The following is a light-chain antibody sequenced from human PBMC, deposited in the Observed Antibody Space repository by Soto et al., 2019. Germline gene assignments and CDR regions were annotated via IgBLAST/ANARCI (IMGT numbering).Light chain of an antibody. Sequence: EIVMTQSPATLSVSPGEIATLSCWASQSICSNLAWYQQRPGQGPRLLIYDASTRATGMPARFSGSGSGTDFTLTISSLQSEDFAVYYCQQYNNWLRWTFGQGTKVEIK. V-gene: IGKV3-15*01. J-gene: IGKJ1*01. CDR3: QQYNNWLRWT. CDR1: QSICSN. CDR2: DAS.